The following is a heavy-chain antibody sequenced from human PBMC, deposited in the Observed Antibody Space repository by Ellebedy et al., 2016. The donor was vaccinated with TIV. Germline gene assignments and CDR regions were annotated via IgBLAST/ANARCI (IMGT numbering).Heavy chain of an antibody. Sequence: GGSLRLXXAASGFTFSSHGMHWVRQAPGKGLEWVAVISYDGSNKYYGDSVKGRFTISRDNSQDTLSLQMNSLRAEDTAVYYCAKGGRPATPTVLRCGYWYFDLWGRGTLVTVSS. CDR1: GFTFSSHG. V-gene: IGHV3-30*18. CDR3: AKGGRPATPTVLRCGYWYFDL. J-gene: IGHJ2*01. CDR2: ISYDGSNK. D-gene: IGHD1-26*01.